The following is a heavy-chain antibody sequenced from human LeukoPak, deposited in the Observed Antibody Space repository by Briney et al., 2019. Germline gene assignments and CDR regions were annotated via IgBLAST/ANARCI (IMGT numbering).Heavy chain of an antibody. CDR1: GGSFSGYY. CDR2: INHSGST. D-gene: IGHD1-26*01. J-gene: IGHJ4*02. CDR3: ASSIVGATGSTGGSEFDY. V-gene: IGHV4-34*01. Sequence: SETLSLTCAVYGGSFSGYYWSWIRQPPGKGLEWIGEINHSGSTYYNPSLKSRVTISVDTSKNQFSLKLSSVTAADTAVYYCASSIVGATGSTGGSEFDYWGQGTLVTVSS.